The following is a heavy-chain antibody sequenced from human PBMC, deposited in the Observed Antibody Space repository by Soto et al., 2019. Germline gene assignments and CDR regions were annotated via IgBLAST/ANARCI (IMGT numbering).Heavy chain of an antibody. J-gene: IGHJ4*02. CDR3: ARVEDIFDY. Sequence: SETLSLTCAVYGGSFSGYYWGWIRQPPGKGLEWIGEINHSGSTNYNPSLKSRATLSVDTSKNQFSLKLSSVTAADTAVYYCARVEDIFDYWGQGNLVTVSS. CDR1: GGSFSGYY. V-gene: IGHV4-34*01. CDR2: INHSGST.